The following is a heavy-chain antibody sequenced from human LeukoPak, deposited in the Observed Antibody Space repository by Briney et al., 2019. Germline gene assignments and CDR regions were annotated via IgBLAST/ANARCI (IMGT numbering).Heavy chain of an antibody. J-gene: IGHJ4*02. CDR2: TFYSGST. V-gene: IGHV4-39*01. D-gene: IGHD6-19*01. Sequence: SETLPLTCTVSGGSISSNSYYWGWIRQPPGKGLEWIGNTFYSGSTYYNPSLKSRVTISVDTSKNQFSLKLSSVTAADTAVYYCARTVAGRVDYWGQGTLVTVSS. CDR1: GGSISSNSYY. CDR3: ARTVAGRVDY.